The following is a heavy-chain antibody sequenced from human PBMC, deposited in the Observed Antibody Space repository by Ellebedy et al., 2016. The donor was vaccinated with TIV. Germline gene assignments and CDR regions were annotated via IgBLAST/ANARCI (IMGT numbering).Heavy chain of an antibody. CDR1: GFTFSDYY. D-gene: IGHD6-13*01. V-gene: IGHV3-7*01. CDR2: IKQDGSEK. Sequence: GESLKISXAASGFTFSDYYMSWIRQAPGKGLEWVANIKQDGSEKYYVDSVKGRFTISRDNAKNSLYLQMNSLRAEDTAVYYCARGKEQQLVTKYSLYYFDYWGQGTLVTVSS. CDR3: ARGKEQQLVTKYSLYYFDY. J-gene: IGHJ4*02.